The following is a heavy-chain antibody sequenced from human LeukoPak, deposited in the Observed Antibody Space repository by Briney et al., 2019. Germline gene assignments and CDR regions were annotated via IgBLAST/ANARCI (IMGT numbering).Heavy chain of an antibody. J-gene: IGHJ5*02. CDR3: ARVAPPRP. V-gene: IGHV3-23*01. Sequence: PGGSLRLSCAASDFSFITYAMSWVRQAPGKGLEWVSTISGVGDATYYADSVKGRFTISRDNAKNSLYLQMNSLRAEDTAVYYCARVAPPRPWGQGTLVTASS. D-gene: IGHD3-3*02. CDR1: DFSFITYA. CDR2: ISGVGDAT.